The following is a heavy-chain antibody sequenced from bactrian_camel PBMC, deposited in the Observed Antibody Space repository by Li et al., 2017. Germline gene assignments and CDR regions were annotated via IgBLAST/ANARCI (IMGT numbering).Heavy chain of an antibody. CDR3: AVEGESLWDGERGYCVERHYNF. CDR2: IDSDGDT. D-gene: IGHD5*01. J-gene: IGHJ4*01. V-gene: IGHV3S6*01. Sequence: HVQLVESGGGSVQRGGSLRLSCVVSGYNYNRYCMTWLRQVPGQEREGVAAIDSDGDTTYADFVKGRFTVSHDNAKNTMYLKMNDLKPEDTAMYYCAVEGESLWDGERGYCVERHYNFWGQGTQVTVS. CDR1: GYNYNRYC.